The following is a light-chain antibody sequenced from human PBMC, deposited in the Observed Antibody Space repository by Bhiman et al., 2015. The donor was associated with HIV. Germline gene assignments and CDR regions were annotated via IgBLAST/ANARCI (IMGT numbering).Light chain of an antibody. Sequence: SYELTQPPSVSVSPGQTASITCSGDELGNKYASWYQQKARQSPVLVIYQDSKRPSGIPERFSGTNSGNTATLTISGTQALDEADYYCQAWDRNSAVFGGGTKLTVL. CDR3: QAWDRNSAV. CDR1: ELGNKY. CDR2: QDS. V-gene: IGLV3-1*01. J-gene: IGLJ2*01.